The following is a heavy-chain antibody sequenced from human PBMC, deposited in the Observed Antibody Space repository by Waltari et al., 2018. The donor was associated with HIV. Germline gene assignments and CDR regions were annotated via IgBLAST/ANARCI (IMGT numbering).Heavy chain of an antibody. J-gene: IGHJ3*02. D-gene: IGHD2-8*01. Sequence: QLQLQESGPGLVKPSETLSLTCTVSGASISSSSYYWGWIRQPPGKGLEWIGRMYYSGSTYYNPALKRRVAISVATSKNQFSLKLSSVTAADTAVYYCARHRGESVSDAFDMWGQGTMVTVSS. CDR1: GASISSSSYY. V-gene: IGHV4-39*01. CDR2: MYYSGST. CDR3: ARHRGESVSDAFDM.